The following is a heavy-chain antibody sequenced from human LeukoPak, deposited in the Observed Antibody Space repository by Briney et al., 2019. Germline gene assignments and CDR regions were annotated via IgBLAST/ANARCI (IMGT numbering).Heavy chain of an antibody. CDR2: ISYSGST. Sequence: PSETLSLTCTVSGGSISGYYWSWIRQPPGKGLEWVGYISYSGSTNYNPSLKSRATISVDTSKNQFSLKLSSVTAADTAVYYCAVYSSSWYNAFDIWGQGTMVTVSS. D-gene: IGHD6-13*01. CDR1: GGSISGYY. CDR3: AVYSSSWYNAFDI. J-gene: IGHJ3*02. V-gene: IGHV4-59*01.